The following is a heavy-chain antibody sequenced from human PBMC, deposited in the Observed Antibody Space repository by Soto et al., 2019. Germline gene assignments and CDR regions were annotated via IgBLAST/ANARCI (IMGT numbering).Heavy chain of an antibody. V-gene: IGHV3-23*01. J-gene: IGHJ6*01. CDR1: GFTFSSYA. D-gene: IGHD3-3*01. CDR2: IIGSGGSA. Sequence: EVRLLESGGGLVQPGGPLRLSCAASGFTFSSYAMSWVRQAPGKGLGWVSTIIGSGGSANYADSVKGRFTISRDSSTNTLYLQMNSLRSDDTAVYYCARHILITILCYYYGMDVWGQGTTVTVSS. CDR3: ARHILITILCYYYGMDV.